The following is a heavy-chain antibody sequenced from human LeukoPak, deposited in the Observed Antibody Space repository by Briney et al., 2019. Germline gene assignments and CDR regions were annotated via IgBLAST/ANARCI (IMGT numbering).Heavy chain of an antibody. V-gene: IGHV3-23*01. Sequence: GGSLRLSCAASGFTFSSYAMSWVRQAPGKGLEWVSAISGSGGSTYYADSVKGRFTISRDNSKNTLYLQMNSLRAEDTAVYYCAKDGGYGGNSGYFDYWGQGTLVTVSS. CDR3: AKDGGYGGNSGYFDY. CDR1: GFTFSSYA. CDR2: ISGSGGST. J-gene: IGHJ4*02. D-gene: IGHD4-23*01.